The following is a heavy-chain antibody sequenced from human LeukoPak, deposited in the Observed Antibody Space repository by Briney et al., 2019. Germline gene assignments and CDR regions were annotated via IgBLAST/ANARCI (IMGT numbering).Heavy chain of an antibody. CDR2: IYHSGTT. Sequence: SGTLTLTCAVSGDSISSSNWWTWVRQPPGKGLEWLGEIYHSGTTNYNPSLKSRVTISVDRSKNQFSLNLSSVTAADTAVFYCARAGIRREHKTYELDHWGGGLLDSVSS. J-gene: IGHJ1*01. CDR3: ARAGIRREHKTYELDH. D-gene: IGHD5-12*01. V-gene: IGHV4-4*02. CDR1: GDSISSSNW.